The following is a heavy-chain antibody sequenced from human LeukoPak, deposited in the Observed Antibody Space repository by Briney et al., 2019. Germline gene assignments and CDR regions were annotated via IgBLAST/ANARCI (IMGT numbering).Heavy chain of an antibody. Sequence: GGSLRLSCAASGFTFSSYSMNWVRQAPGKGLEWVSFISSSRSYIHYADSVKGRFTISRDNAKNSLYLQMSSLRAEDTAVYYCARFIAAPYYFDYWGRGTLVTVSS. CDR1: GFTFSSYS. CDR3: ARFIAAPYYFDY. CDR2: ISSSRSYI. D-gene: IGHD6-13*01. V-gene: IGHV3-21*01. J-gene: IGHJ4*02.